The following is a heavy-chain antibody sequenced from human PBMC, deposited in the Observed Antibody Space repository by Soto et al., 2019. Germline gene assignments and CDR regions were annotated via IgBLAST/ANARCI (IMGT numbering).Heavy chain of an antibody. D-gene: IGHD5-18*01. V-gene: IGHV4-39*01. J-gene: IGHJ6*02. CDR3: ACIFSGGYSYGFSYYGTDV. Sequence: SETLSLTCTVSGGSISSSSYYWGWIRQPPGKGLEWIGSIYYSGSTYYNPSLKSRVTISVDTSKNQFSLKLTSVTAADTAVYCCACIFSGGYSYGFSYYGTDVWGQGTTVTVSS. CDR2: IYYSGST. CDR1: GGSISSSSYY.